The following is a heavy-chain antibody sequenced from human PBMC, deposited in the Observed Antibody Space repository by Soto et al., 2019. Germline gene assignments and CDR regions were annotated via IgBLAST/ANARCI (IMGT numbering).Heavy chain of an antibody. Sequence: GSLRLSCDASGXSFSTYRMHWVRQAPGKGLEWVSSIGRRSDIYYADSVKGRFTISRYNAKNSVSLQMNSLRDDDTAVYYCAREETAWPLAYGLDVWGQGTTGTVSS. CDR2: IGRRSDI. J-gene: IGHJ6*02. CDR1: GXSFSTYR. D-gene: IGHD2-21*02. V-gene: IGHV3-21*01. CDR3: AREETAWPLAYGLDV.